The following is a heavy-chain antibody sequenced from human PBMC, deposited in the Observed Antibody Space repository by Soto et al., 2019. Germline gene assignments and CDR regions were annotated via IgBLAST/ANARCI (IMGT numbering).Heavy chain of an antibody. CDR2: IIPILGIA. J-gene: IGHJ4*02. CDR3: ARFPVRPLVNYYGSATPDY. V-gene: IGHV1-69*02. CDR1: GGTFSSYT. Sequence: GASVKVSCKASGGTFSSYTISWVRQAPGQGLEWMGRIIPILGIANYAQKFQGRVTITTDKSTSTAYMELRSLRSEDTAVYYCARFPVRPLVNYYGSATPDYWGQGTLVTVSS. D-gene: IGHD3-10*01.